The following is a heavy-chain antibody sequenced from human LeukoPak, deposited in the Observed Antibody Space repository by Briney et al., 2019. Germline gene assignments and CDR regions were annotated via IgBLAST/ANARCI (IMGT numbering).Heavy chain of an antibody. CDR2: KKQDGSEK. V-gene: IGHV3-7*01. Sequence: PGGSLRLSCAAPGVTFRNYWMNWVRQAPGKGLERVANKKQDGSEKYYVDSVKGRFTISRDNAKNSLYLQMNSLRAEDTAVYYCARSQYYYDSSGYYHFDYWGQGTLVTVSS. CDR1: GVTFRNYW. CDR3: ARSQYYYDSSGYYHFDY. D-gene: IGHD3-22*01. J-gene: IGHJ4*02.